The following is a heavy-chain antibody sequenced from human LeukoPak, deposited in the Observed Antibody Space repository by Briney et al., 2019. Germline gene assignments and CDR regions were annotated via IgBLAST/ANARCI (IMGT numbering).Heavy chain of an antibody. D-gene: IGHD3-16*01. J-gene: IGHJ4*02. CDR1: GLTFSNYW. CDR2: IKQDGSEK. Sequence: GGSLRLSCAASGLTFSNYWMDWVRQAPGKGLEWVANIKQDGSEKNYVDSVKGRFIISRDNAKNSLYLQMNTLRAGDTAVYYCARDGFGTGSNWGQGTLVTVSS. V-gene: IGHV3-7*03. CDR3: ARDGFGTGSN.